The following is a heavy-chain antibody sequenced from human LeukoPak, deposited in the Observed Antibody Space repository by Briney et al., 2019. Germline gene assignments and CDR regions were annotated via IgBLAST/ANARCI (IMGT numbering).Heavy chain of an antibody. Sequence: SVKVSCKASGGTVSSYAISWVRQAPGQGREWMGGIIPIFGTANSAQKFQGRVTITTDESTSTAYMELSSLRSEDTAVYHCARDSSRIFGVVIPGMDVWGKGTTVTASS. J-gene: IGHJ6*04. D-gene: IGHD3-3*01. CDR3: ARDSSRIFGVVIPGMDV. V-gene: IGHV1-69*05. CDR2: IIPIFGTA. CDR1: GGTVSSYA.